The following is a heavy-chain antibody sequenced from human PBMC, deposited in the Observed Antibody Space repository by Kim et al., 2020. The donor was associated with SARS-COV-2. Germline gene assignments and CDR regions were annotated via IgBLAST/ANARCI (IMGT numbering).Heavy chain of an antibody. CDR3: AKDSRGPWFGELDY. V-gene: IGHV3-9*01. J-gene: IGHJ4*02. Sequence: GGSLRLSCAASGFTFDDYAMHWVRQAPGKGLEWVSGISWNSGSIGYADSVKGRFTISRDNAKNSLYLQMNSLRAEDTALYYCAKDSRGPWFGELDYWGQGTLVTVSS. CDR2: ISWNSGSI. CDR1: GFTFDDYA. D-gene: IGHD3-10*01.